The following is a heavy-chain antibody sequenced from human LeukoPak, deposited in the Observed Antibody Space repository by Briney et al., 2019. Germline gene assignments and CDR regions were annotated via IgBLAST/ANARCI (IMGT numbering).Heavy chain of an antibody. D-gene: IGHD5-18*01. CDR1: GGTFSSYA. V-gene: IGHV1-69*13. Sequence: GASVKVSCKASGGTFSSYAISWVRQAPGQGLEWMGGIIPIFGTANYAQKFQGRVTITADESTSTAYMELSSLRSEDTAVYYCASPFYSYGYLTFPREGDAFDIWGQGTMVTVSS. J-gene: IGHJ3*02. CDR3: ASPFYSYGYLTFPREGDAFDI. CDR2: IIPIFGTA.